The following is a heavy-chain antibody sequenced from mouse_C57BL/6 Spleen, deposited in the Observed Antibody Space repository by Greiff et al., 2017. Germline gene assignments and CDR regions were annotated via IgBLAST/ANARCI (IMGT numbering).Heavy chain of an antibody. CDR1: GYTFTSYG. V-gene: IGHV1-58*01. D-gene: IGHD2-5*01. CDR2: IYIGTGYT. Sequence: VQLQQSGAELVRPGSSVKMSCKTSGYTFTSYGINWVKQRPGQGLEWIGYIYIGTGYTEYNEKFKGKATLTSDTSSSTAYMQLSSLTSEDSAIYFCARSRLYSNYPWYFDVWGTGTTVTVSS. CDR3: ARSRLYSNYPWYFDV. J-gene: IGHJ1*03.